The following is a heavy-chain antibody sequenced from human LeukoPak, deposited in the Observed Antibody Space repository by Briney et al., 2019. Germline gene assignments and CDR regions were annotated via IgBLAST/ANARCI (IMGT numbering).Heavy chain of an antibody. CDR2: INPNSGDT. D-gene: IGHD1-26*01. V-gene: IGHV1-2*02. J-gene: IGHJ4*02. CDR3: ARGRRILVGDTNAGDFFDY. Sequence: ASVKVSCKAFGYTFSNYYIHWVRQAPGQGREWVGWINPNSGDTYYPQKFQGRVTMTRDTSISTAYIELSRLRSDDTAVYYCARGRRILVGDTNAGDFFDYWGQGTLVTVSS. CDR1: GYTFSNYY.